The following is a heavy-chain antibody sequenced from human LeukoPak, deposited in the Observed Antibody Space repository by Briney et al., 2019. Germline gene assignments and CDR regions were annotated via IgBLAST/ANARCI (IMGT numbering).Heavy chain of an antibody. CDR1: GGSISSYY. V-gene: IGHV4-59*01. D-gene: IGHD1-26*01. J-gene: IGHJ6*02. Sequence: SETLSLTCTVSGGSISSYYWSWIRQPPGKGLEWIGYIYYSGSTNYNPSLKSRVTISVDTSKNQFSLELSSVTAADTAVYYCARRGAYYYYGMDVWGQGTTVTVSS. CDR2: IYYSGST. CDR3: ARRGAYYYYGMDV.